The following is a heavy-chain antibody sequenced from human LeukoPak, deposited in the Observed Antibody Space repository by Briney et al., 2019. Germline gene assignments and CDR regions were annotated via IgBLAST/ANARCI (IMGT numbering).Heavy chain of an antibody. CDR1: GGSFRTYY. CDR3: APIFGDYSDFDS. J-gene: IGHJ4*02. CDR2: ITHHGRT. D-gene: IGHD4-17*01. V-gene: IGHV4-34*01. Sequence: SETLSLTCAVYGGSFRTYYLSWVRQPPGKGLEWIGEITHHGRTNYNPSLKSRVTISVDTSKNQFSLRLSSVAAADTAVYDCAPIFGDYSDFDSWGQGTLVTVSS.